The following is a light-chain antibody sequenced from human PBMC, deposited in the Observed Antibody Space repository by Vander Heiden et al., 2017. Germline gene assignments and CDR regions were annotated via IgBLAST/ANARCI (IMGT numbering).Light chain of an antibody. CDR1: QPINSY. Sequence: DIQMTQPPSSLSASVVDRATITCRASQPINSYLNWYQERPGKAPNLLIYATSNLQSGVPSRFSGSGSGPDFTLTIRSVQPEDFATYFCQQSYSVPWTFGQGTKVEIK. CDR2: ATS. V-gene: IGKV1-39*01. CDR3: QQSYSVPWT. J-gene: IGKJ1*01.